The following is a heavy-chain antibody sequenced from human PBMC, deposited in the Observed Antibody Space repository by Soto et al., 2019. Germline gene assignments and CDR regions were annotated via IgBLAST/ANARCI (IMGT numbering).Heavy chain of an antibody. J-gene: IGHJ5*02. V-gene: IGHV3-53*01. CDR3: TRGTGSAKIRFDP. D-gene: IGHD3-10*01. CDR1: GFTVSSNH. Sequence: GGSLRLSCAASGFTVSSNHMSWVRQAPGKGLEWVSLLHPGGKTYYADSVRGRFSISRDNSKNTVYLQMDSLRVEDTALYYCTRGTGSAKIRFDPWGQGTLVTVSS. CDR2: LHPGGKT.